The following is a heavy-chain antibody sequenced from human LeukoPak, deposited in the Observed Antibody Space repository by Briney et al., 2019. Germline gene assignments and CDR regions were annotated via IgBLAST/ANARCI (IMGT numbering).Heavy chain of an antibody. J-gene: IGHJ4*02. CDR3: ARLFRYGSGSYYNPFSRYFGY. V-gene: IGHV4-34*01. CDR1: GGSFSNYY. Sequence: PSETLSLTCAVYGGSFSNYYWTWIRQPPGKGLEWIGEVNHSGSTNYNPSLKSRVTMSVDTSKNQFSLKLSSVTAADTAVYYCARLFRYGSGSYYNPFSRYFGYWGQGTLVTVSS. CDR2: VNHSGST. D-gene: IGHD3-10*01.